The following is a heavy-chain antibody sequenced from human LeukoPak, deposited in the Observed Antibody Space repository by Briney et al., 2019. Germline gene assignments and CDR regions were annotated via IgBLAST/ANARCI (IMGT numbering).Heavy chain of an antibody. Sequence: ASVKVSCKASGYTFTGYYMHWVRQAPGQGLEWMGWINPNSGGTNYAQKFQGRVTMTRDTSISTAYMELSRLRSDDTAVYYCARSTYRGYSYGPLDYWGQGTLVTVSS. CDR2: INPNSGGT. CDR3: ARSTYRGYSYGPLDY. D-gene: IGHD5-18*01. J-gene: IGHJ4*02. CDR1: GYTFTGYY. V-gene: IGHV1-2*02.